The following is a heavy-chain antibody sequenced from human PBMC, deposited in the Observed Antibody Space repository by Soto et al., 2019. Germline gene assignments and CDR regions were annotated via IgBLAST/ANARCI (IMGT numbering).Heavy chain of an antibody. D-gene: IGHD6-19*01. CDR2: IDRRSDI. J-gene: IGHJ6*02. V-gene: IGHV3-21*01. CDR3: AREEIGWPRAYGLVV. Sequence: GGTLRLSCAVSGFTFSSYSIYWVRQAPGKGQEWVSSIDRRSDIYYADSAKGRFTISRDNAKISVSLQMHSLRAKDTAVYYCAREEIGWPRAYGLVVRYQGTLLTVFS. CDR1: GFTFSSYS.